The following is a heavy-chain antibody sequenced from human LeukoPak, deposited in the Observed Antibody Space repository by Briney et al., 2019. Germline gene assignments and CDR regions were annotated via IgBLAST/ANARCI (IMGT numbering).Heavy chain of an antibody. Sequence: SETLSLTCAVSGYSISSGYYWGWIRQPPGKGLEWIGSIYHSGSTYYNPSLKSRVTISVDTSKNQFSLKLSSVTAADTAVYYCARPRGFCSCGSCYYYYLYYWGQGTLVTVSS. CDR3: ARPRGFCSCGSCYYYYLYY. CDR1: GYSISSGYY. V-gene: IGHV4-38-2*01. D-gene: IGHD2-15*01. J-gene: IGHJ4*01. CDR2: IYHSGST.